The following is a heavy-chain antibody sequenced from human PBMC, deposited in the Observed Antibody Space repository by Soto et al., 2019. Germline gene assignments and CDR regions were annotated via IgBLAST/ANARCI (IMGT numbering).Heavy chain of an antibody. J-gene: IGHJ4*02. D-gene: IGHD2-2*01. CDR2: IDYNGVT. V-gene: IGHV4-39*01. CDR3: GRVMIGTSRHTDSDY. CDR1: GASISSRGYY. Sequence: WETLSLTCSVSGASISSRGYYWGWIRQTPGNGLEWIGNIDYNGVTYYNPSLKSRVTVSKDTSKNQFSLKVASVTAADTAIYSCGRVMIGTSRHTDSDYWGQGTQVTVSS.